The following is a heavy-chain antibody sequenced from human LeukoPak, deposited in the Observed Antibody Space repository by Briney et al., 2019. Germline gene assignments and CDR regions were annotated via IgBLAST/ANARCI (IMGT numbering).Heavy chain of an antibody. V-gene: IGHV4-34*01. Sequence: SETLSLTCAVYGGSFSGYYWSWIRQPPGKGLEWIGEINHSGSTNYNPSLKSRVTISVDTYKNQFSLKLSSVTAADTAVYYCARGPPYCSSTNRYDSSRLYYYYYGMDVWGKRTTVHVSS. J-gene: IGHJ6*04. CDR2: INHSGST. CDR1: GGSFSGYY. D-gene: IGHD2-2*01. CDR3: ARGPPYCSSTNRYDSSRLYYYYYGMDV.